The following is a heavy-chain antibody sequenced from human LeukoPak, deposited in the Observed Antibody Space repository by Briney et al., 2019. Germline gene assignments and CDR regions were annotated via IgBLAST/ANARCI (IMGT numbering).Heavy chain of an antibody. J-gene: IGHJ5*02. D-gene: IGHD1-26*01. CDR2: INAGNGNT. CDR1: GYTFTSYA. V-gene: IGHV1-3*03. CDR3: AKERESYFEFDL. Sequence: ASVKVSCKASGYTFTSYAMHWVRQAPGQRLEWMGWINAGNGNTKYSQEFQGRVTITRDTSASTAYMELSSLRSEDTAMYYCAKERESYFEFDLWGQGTLVTVSS.